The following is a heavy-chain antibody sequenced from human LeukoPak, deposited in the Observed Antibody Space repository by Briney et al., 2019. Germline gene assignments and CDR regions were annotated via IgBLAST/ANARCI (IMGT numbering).Heavy chain of an antibody. V-gene: IGHV4-4*09. CDR2: IESTGRL. J-gene: IGHJ6*02. D-gene: IGHD6-19*01. Sequence: PSETPSLTCTVSGGSISGHWWSWIRRPPGKGLEWLGDIESTGRLNDNPSLRSRVTLSVDTSRNQFSLKLSSLTAADTAVYFCGRLGSNGWQYYPGLDVWGQGTTVTVSS. CDR1: GGSISGHW. CDR3: GRLGSNGWQYYPGLDV.